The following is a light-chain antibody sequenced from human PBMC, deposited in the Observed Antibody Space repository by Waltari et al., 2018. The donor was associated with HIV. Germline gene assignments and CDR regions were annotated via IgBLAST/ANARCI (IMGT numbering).Light chain of an antibody. Sequence: QSELTQPPSVSAAPGQRATISCTGSSSNIRSGYDVHWYQQVPGRAPKVVIYGNSNRPSGVPDRFSGSKSGSSASLVITGLQSEDEADYYCQSYDSNLSGLFGGGTKVTVL. CDR3: QSYDSNLSGL. CDR2: GNS. CDR1: SSNIRSGYD. V-gene: IGLV1-40*01. J-gene: IGLJ2*01.